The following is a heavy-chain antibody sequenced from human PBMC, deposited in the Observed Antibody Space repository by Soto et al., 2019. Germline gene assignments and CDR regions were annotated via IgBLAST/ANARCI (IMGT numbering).Heavy chain of an antibody. D-gene: IGHD6-13*01. V-gene: IGHV3-33*01. CDR1: GFTFSSYG. CDR2: IWYDGSNK. J-gene: IGHJ4*02. Sequence: PGGSLRLSCAASGFTFSSYGMHWVRQAPGKGLEWVAVIWYDGSNKYYADSVKGRFTISRDNSKNTLYLQMNSLRAEDTAVYYCARDRSSSWYRQFDYWGQGTLVTVSS. CDR3: ARDRSSSWYRQFDY.